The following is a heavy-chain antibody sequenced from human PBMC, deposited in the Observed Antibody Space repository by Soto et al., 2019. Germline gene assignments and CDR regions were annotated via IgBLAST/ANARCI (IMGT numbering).Heavy chain of an antibody. CDR3: ARDHGITMVRGVIINYYGMDV. Sequence: AASVKVSCKASGGTFSSYAISWVRQAPGQGLEWMGGIIPIFGTANYAQKFQGRVTITADESTSTAYMELSSLRSEDTAVYYCARDHGITMVRGVIINYYGMDVWGQGTTVTVSS. CDR2: IIPIFGTA. V-gene: IGHV1-69*13. J-gene: IGHJ6*02. D-gene: IGHD3-10*01. CDR1: GGTFSSYA.